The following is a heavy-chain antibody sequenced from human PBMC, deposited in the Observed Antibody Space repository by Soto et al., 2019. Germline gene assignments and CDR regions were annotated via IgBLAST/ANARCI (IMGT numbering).Heavy chain of an antibody. CDR1: GFTFSSYG. Sequence: GWALRLSCAASGFTFSSYGMHWVRQAPGKGLEWVAFIWHDGGNKFYAESVKGRFTISRDNSKNTLYLQMTSLSAEDTAMYYCARDGDVNTGFGKDYWGQGTLVTVSS. CDR3: ARDGDVNTGFGKDY. J-gene: IGHJ4*02. V-gene: IGHV3-33*01. D-gene: IGHD3-16*01. CDR2: IWHDGGNK.